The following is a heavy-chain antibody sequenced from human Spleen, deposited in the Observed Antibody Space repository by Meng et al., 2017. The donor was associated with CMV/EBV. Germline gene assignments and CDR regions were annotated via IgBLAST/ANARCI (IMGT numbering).Heavy chain of an antibody. D-gene: IGHD2-21*01. V-gene: IGHV3-21*04. J-gene: IGHJ6*01. CDR2: ISSSSSFI. CDR3: ARVLEYVVVIVPKYYYGMDV. Sequence: GESLKISCAASGFTFDDYAMHWVRQAPGKGLEWVSSISSSSSFIYYGDSMKGRLTISRDNAKKSVFLQMNNLRAGDTAIYYCARVLEYVVVIVPKYYYGMDVWGQGTTVTVSS. CDR1: GFTFDDYA.